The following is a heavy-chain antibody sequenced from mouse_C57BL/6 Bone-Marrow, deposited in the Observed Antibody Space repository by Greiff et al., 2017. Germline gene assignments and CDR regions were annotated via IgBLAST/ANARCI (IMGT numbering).Heavy chain of an antibody. D-gene: IGHD1-1*01. V-gene: IGHV5-16*01. Sequence: EVKLVESEGGLVQPGSSMKLSCTASGFTFSDYYMAWVRQVPEKGLEWVANINYDGSSTYYLDSLKSRFIISRDNAKNILYLQLSSLKSEDTATXYWAREDYGPFDYWGQGTTLTVSS. CDR2: INYDGSST. CDR1: GFTFSDYY. J-gene: IGHJ2*01. CDR3: AREDYGPFDY.